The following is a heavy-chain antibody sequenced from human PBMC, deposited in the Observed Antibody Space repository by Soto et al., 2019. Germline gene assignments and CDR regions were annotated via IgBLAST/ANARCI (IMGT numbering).Heavy chain of an antibody. V-gene: IGHV3-23*01. Sequence: GGSLRLSCAASGFTFSSYAMSWVRQAPGKGLEWVSAISGSGGSTYYADSVKGRFTISRDNSKNTLYLQMNSLRAEDTAVYYCAKDIQSDFWSGYYFWFEPWGQGTLVTVSS. J-gene: IGHJ5*02. CDR3: AKDIQSDFWSGYYFWFEP. D-gene: IGHD3-3*01. CDR1: GFTFSSYA. CDR2: ISGSGGST.